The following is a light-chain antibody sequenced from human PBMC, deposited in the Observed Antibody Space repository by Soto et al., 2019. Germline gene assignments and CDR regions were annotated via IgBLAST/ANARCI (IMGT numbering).Light chain of an antibody. J-gene: IGLJ3*02. CDR2: GNT. CDR1: SSNIGAGYD. Sequence: QSVLTQPPSVSGAPGQMVTISCTGSSSNIGAGYDIHWYQQLPGTAPKLLVYGNTHRPSGVPDRFSGSKSGTSASLAITGLQAEDEAHYYCQSYDNSLSGWVFGGGTKVTVL. V-gene: IGLV1-40*01. CDR3: QSYDNSLSGWV.